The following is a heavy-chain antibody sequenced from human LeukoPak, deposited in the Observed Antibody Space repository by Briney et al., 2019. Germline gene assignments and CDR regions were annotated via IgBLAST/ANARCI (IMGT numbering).Heavy chain of an antibody. CDR3: ARDGQLVDYYYYMDV. D-gene: IGHD6-6*01. V-gene: IGHV4-39*07. CDR1: GGSISSSSYY. CDR2: IYYSGST. J-gene: IGHJ6*03. Sequence: SETLSLTCTDSGGSISSSSYYWGWLRQPPGKGLEWIGSIYYSGSTYYNPSLKSRVTISVDTSKNQFSLKLSSVTAADTAVYYCARDGQLVDYYYYMDVWGKGTTVTVSS.